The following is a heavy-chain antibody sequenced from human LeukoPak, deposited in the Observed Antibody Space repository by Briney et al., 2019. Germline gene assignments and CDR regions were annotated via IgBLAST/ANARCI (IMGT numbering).Heavy chain of an antibody. J-gene: IGHJ4*02. CDR1: GFTFSRYA. V-gene: IGHV3-23*01. CDR3: AKGGEWSLNFFDY. CDR2: VRASGAGT. D-gene: IGHD3-3*01. Sequence: GGSLRLSCAASGFTFSRYAMSWVRQAPGKGLEWVSGVRASGAGTEYANSVKGRFTISRDNSKSTMYLQVNSLRAEDTAVYYCAKGGEWSLNFFDYWGQGTLVTVSS.